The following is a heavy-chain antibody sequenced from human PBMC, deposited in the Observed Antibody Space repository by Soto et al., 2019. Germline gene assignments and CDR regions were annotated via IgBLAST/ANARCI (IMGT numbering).Heavy chain of an antibody. CDR2: MSYDGSNE. J-gene: IGHJ4*02. Sequence: QVQLVESGGGVVQPGRSLRLSCAASGFTFSHYAMHWVRQAPGKGLEWVALMSYDGSNEYYADSVKGPFTISRDNSKNTLYLQMNSLRAEDTAVYYWVKDGSHNFDYWGQGTLVPVSS. V-gene: IGHV3-30*18. CDR3: VKDGSHNFDY. CDR1: GFTFSHYA. D-gene: IGHD1-26*01.